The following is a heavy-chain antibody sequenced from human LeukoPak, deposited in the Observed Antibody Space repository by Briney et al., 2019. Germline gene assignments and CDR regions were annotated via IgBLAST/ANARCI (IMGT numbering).Heavy chain of an antibody. V-gene: IGHV4-39*07. CDR3: ARLYGGNIDY. CDR2: IYYSGST. D-gene: IGHD4-23*01. Sequence: SETLSLTCTVSGGSISSSSYYWGWIRQPPGKGLEWIGSIYYSGSTYYNPSLKSRVTISVDTSKNHFSLKLSSVTAADTALYYCARLYGGNIDYWGQGTLVTVSS. CDR1: GGSISSSSYY. J-gene: IGHJ4*02.